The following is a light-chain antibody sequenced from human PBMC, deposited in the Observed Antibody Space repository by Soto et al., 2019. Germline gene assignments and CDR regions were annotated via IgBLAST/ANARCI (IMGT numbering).Light chain of an antibody. CDR2: EGI. CDR1: SSTVGGFNV. V-gene: IGLV2-14*02. J-gene: IGLJ1*01. Sequence: QSVLTQPASVSGSPGQSITISCTGTSSTVGGFNVVSWYQQHPGKAPKVIIYEGIKRPSGVSNRFSGSNSGSTASLTTSGLQAEDEADYFCSSYSISTAYLFGTGTKVTVL. CDR3: SSYSISTAYL.